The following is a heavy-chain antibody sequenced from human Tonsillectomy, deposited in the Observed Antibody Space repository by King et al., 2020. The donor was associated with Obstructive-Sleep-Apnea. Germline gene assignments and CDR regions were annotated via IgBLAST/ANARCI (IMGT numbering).Heavy chain of an antibody. CDR3: ATYGDYPGSSFDY. V-gene: IGHV3-30*04. D-gene: IGHD4-17*01. CDR1: GFTFSTYE. Sequence: VQLVESRGGVVQPGRSLRLSCAASGFTFSTYEMHWVRQAPGKGLEWVAVISYDGSDKYYADSVKGRFTISRDNSKNTLSLQMNSLTTEDTAVFYCATYGDYPGSSFDYWGQGTLVTVSS. J-gene: IGHJ4*02. CDR2: ISYDGSDK.